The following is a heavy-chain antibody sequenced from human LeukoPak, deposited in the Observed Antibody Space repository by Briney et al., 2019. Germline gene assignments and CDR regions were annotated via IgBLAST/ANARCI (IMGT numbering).Heavy chain of an antibody. CDR3: ARLHNSGYSIN. D-gene: IGHD3-22*01. CDR1: GFAVSSNY. J-gene: IGHJ3*01. CDR2: TKNDETEK. V-gene: IGHV3-7*01. Sequence: GGSLRLSCAASGFAVSSNYMSWVRQAPGKGLEWVANTKNDETEKYYVDSVKGRFTISRDNAKSSLYLQMNSLRAEDTAVYYCARLHNSGYSINWGQGTMVTVSS.